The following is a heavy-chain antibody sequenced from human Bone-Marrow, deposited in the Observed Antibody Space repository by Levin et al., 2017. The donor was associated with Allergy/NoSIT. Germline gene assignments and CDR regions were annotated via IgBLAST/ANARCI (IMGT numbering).Heavy chain of an antibody. Sequence: GESLKISCKVSGSTLSEVSVNWVRQSPGEGLEWMGRFDQETAETDNPQTFQGRVTVTEDTSTDTFYLHLSGLRSDDTAVYYCALGEYDFRSGKPRSFDYWGRGTLITVSS. CDR1: GSTLSEVS. V-gene: IGHV1-24*01. CDR3: ALGEYDFRSGKPRSFDY. J-gene: IGHJ4*02. D-gene: IGHD3-3*01. CDR2: FDQETAET.